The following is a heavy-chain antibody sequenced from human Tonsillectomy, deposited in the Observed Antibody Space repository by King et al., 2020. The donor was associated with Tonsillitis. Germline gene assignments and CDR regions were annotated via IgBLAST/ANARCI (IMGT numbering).Heavy chain of an antibody. CDR1: GGSISSSGYS. D-gene: IGHD6-19*01. V-gene: IGHV4-39*01. Sequence: QLQESGPGLVKPSETLSLTCTVSGGSISSSGYSWGWIRQPPGKGLEWIGTIYYSGSTYYNPSLKSRVTISVDTSKNQLSLKLSSVTAADTAVYYCARLATSGWGYYMGVWGKGTTVTVSS. CDR3: ARLATSGWGYYMGV. CDR2: IYYSGST. J-gene: IGHJ6*03.